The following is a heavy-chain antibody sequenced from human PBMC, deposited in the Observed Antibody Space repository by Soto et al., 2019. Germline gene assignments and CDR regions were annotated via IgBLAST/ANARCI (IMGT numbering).Heavy chain of an antibody. Sequence: EVQLVESGGGLVKSGGSLTLSCEASGFSFGYFGMTWVRQAPGKGLEWVSFISSSASYIYYADSVKGRFTVSRDNAKKSLNLQMNSLRAEDTAVYYCARSRSHWLASDSWGQGTLVTVSA. CDR2: ISSSASYI. V-gene: IGHV3-21*01. CDR3: ARSRSHWLASDS. CDR1: GFSFGYFG. D-gene: IGHD6-19*01. J-gene: IGHJ4*02.